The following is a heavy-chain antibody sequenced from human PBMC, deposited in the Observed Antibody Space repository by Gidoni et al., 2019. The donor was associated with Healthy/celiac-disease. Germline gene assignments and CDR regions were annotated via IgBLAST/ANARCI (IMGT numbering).Heavy chain of an antibody. CDR2: INHSGST. Sequence: QVQLQQWGAGLLKPSETLSLTCAVYGGSFSGYYWRWIRQPPGKGLEWIGEINHSGSTNYNPSLKSRVTISVDTSKNQFSLKLSSVTAADTAVYYCARTPNLVRWPRHFDYWGQGTLVTVSS. V-gene: IGHV4-34*01. CDR1: GGSFSGYY. J-gene: IGHJ4*02. CDR3: ARTPNLVRWPRHFDY. D-gene: IGHD4-17*01.